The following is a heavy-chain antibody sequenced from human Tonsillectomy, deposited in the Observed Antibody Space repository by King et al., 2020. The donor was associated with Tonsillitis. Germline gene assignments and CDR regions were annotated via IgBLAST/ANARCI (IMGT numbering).Heavy chain of an antibody. CDR1: GFTFSSYS. J-gene: IGHJ6*03. D-gene: IGHD3-16*02. Sequence: VQLVESGGGLVKPGGSLRLSCAASGFTFSSYSMNWVRQAPGKGLEWVSSISSSSSYIYYADSVKGRFTISRDNAKNSLYLQMNSLRAEDTAVYYCAGVVDTRLGELSFPRTHYYYYYMDVWGKGPTVTVSS. V-gene: IGHV3-21*01. CDR2: ISSSSSYI. CDR3: AGVVDTRLGELSFPRTHYYYYYMDV.